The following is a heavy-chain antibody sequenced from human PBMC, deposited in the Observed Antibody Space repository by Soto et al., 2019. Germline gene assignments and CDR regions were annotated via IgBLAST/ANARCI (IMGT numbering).Heavy chain of an antibody. Sequence: SETLSLTCTVSGGSISSSSYYWGWIRQPPGKGLEWIGSIYYSGYTYYNPSLKSRVTISVDTSKNQFSLKLSSVTAADTAVYYCARSMHYSDGSNYPLFDDWGQGTLVPVSS. D-gene: IGHD3-22*01. CDR3: ARSMHYSDGSNYPLFDD. V-gene: IGHV4-39*01. J-gene: IGHJ4*02. CDR2: IYYSGYT. CDR1: GGSISSSSYY.